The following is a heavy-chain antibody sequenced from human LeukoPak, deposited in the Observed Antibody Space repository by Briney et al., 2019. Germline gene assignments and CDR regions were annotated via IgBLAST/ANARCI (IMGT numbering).Heavy chain of an antibody. J-gene: IGHJ5*02. D-gene: IGHD3-10*01. Sequence: SVKVSCKASGGTFSSYAISWVRQAPGQGLEWMGGIIPILGIANYAQKFQGRVTITADKSTSTANMELSSLRSEDTAVYYCARRPCDYGSGSHQSLCSRNWFDPWGQGTLVSVSS. CDR1: GGTFSSYA. CDR3: ARRPCDYGSGSHQSLCSRNWFDP. V-gene: IGHV1-69*04. CDR2: IIPILGIA.